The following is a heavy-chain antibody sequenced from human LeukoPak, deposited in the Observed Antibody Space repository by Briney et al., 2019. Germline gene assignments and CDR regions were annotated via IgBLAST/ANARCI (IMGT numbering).Heavy chain of an antibody. Sequence: GASVKVSCKTSGDTFTTYAIIWVRQAPGQGLEWMGGIIPMFGTPNYAQRLQGRVTITADKSTKTAYMELSSLRSEDTAVYYCASAGIPGYCTNVTCSNWLDPWGQGTLVTVSS. J-gene: IGHJ5*02. CDR1: GDTFTTYA. D-gene: IGHD2-8*01. V-gene: IGHV1-69*06. CDR3: ASAGIPGYCTNVTCSNWLDP. CDR2: IIPMFGTP.